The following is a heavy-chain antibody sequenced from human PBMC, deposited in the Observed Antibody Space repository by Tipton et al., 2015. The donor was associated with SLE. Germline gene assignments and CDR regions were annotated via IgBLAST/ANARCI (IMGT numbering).Heavy chain of an antibody. Sequence: TLSLTCAVYGGSFSGYYWSWIRQPPGKGLEWIGEINHSGSTNYNPSLKSRVTISVDTSKNQFSLKLSSVTAADTAVYYCARGTVRGGAFDIWGQGTMVTVSS. CDR3: ARGTVRGGAFDI. V-gene: IGHV4-34*01. J-gene: IGHJ3*02. CDR1: GGSFSGYY. D-gene: IGHD2-15*01. CDR2: INHSGST.